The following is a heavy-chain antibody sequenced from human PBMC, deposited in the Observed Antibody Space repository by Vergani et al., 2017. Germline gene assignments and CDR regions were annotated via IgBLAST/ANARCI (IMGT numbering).Heavy chain of an antibody. CDR1: GFTFSSYG. CDR3: AKRTRSSVEVDY. CDR2: ISYDGSNK. D-gene: IGHD6-6*01. V-gene: IGHV3-30*18. J-gene: IGHJ4*02. Sequence: QVQLVESGGGVVQPGRSLRLSCAASGFTFSSYGMHWVRQAPGKGLEWVAVISYDGSNKYYADSVKGRFTISRDNSKNTLYLQMNSLRAEDTAVYYCAKRTRSSVEVDYWGQGTLVTVSS.